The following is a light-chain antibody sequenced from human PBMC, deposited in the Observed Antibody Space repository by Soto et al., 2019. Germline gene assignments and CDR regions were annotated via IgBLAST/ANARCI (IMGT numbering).Light chain of an antibody. CDR2: WAS. Sequence: DIVMTQSPDSLAVSLGERATIKCKSSQSVLYSSNNKNYLAWYQQKPGQPPKLLIYWASTREFGVPDRFSGSGSGTDFTLTISSLQAEDVAFYYCQQYYSTPLTFGGGTKVEIK. J-gene: IGKJ4*01. CDR1: QSVLYSSNNKNY. CDR3: QQYYSTPLT. V-gene: IGKV4-1*01.